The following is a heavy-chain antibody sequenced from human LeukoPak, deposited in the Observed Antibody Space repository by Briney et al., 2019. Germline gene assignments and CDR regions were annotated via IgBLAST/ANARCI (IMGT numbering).Heavy chain of an antibody. CDR1: GFTFDDYA. CDR3: AKGPGSALDY. J-gene: IGHJ4*02. V-gene: IGHV3-9*03. Sequence: GGSLRLSCAASGFTFDDYAMHWVRQAPGKGLEWVSGISWNSGSIGYADSVKGRFTISRDNAKNSLYLQMNSLRAEDMALYYCAKGPGSALDYWGQGTLVTVSS. D-gene: IGHD1-26*01. CDR2: ISWNSGSI.